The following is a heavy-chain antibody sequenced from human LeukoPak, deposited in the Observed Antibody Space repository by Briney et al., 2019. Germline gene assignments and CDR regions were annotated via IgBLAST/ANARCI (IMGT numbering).Heavy chain of an antibody. J-gene: IGHJ4*02. V-gene: IGHV1-69*05. Sequence: SVKVSRKASGGTFSSYAISWVRQAPGQGLEWMGRIIPIFGTANYAQKFQGRVTITTDESTSTAYMELSSLRSEDTAVYYCARDGTYYYDSSGYYYFDYWGQGTLVTVSS. CDR3: ARDGTYYYDSSGYYYFDY. D-gene: IGHD3-22*01. CDR1: GGTFSSYA. CDR2: IIPIFGTA.